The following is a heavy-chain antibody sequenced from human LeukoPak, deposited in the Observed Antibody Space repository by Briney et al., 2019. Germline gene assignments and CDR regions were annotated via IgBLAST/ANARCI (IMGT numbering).Heavy chain of an antibody. CDR1: GFTFTNYW. CDR2: IKQDRSEK. J-gene: IGHJ4*02. D-gene: IGHD3-16*02. Sequence: QPGGSLRLSCAASGFTFTNYWMSWVRQAPGKGLELVANIKQDRSEKYYVDSVKGRFTISRDNSKNTLFLHMNSLRAEDTAVYYCANWGSYRPLLFHYWGQGTLATVSS. V-gene: IGHV3-7*03. CDR3: ANWGSYRPLLFHY.